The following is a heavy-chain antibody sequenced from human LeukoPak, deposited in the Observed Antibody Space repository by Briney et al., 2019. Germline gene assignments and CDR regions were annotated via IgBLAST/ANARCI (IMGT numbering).Heavy chain of an antibody. CDR2: IYSGGST. J-gene: IGHJ4*02. CDR3: ARSAGIAATIVLGY. Sequence: PGGSLRLSCAASGFTVSSNYMSWVRQAPGKGLEWVSLIYSGGSTYYADSVKGRFTISRDNSKNTLYLQMNSLRAEDTAVCYCARSAGIAATIVLGYWGQGTLVTVSS. D-gene: IGHD5-12*01. V-gene: IGHV3-66*01. CDR1: GFTVSSNY.